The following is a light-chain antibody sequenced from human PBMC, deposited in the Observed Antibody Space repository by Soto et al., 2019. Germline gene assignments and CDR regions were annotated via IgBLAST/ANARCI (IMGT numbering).Light chain of an antibody. Sequence: ESVLTQSPGTLSLSQGERATLSCRARQSVSSNYLARYQQNPGQAPRLLIYGASTRASGIPDRFSGSGSGTDFTLTISRLEPEDFAGYYCQQYKNWPRTFGQGTKVDI. CDR3: QQYKNWPRT. J-gene: IGKJ1*01. CDR2: GAS. CDR1: QSVSSNY. V-gene: IGKV3-20*01.